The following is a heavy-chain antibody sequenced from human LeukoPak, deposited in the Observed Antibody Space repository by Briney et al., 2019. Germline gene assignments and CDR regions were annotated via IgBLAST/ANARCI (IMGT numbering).Heavy chain of an antibody. CDR3: ARGRLYYDSSGYVFDS. CDR1: GGTFSSYA. D-gene: IGHD3-22*01. Sequence: SVKVSCKASGGTFSSYAISWVRQAPGQGLKWMGRIIPILGIANYAQKFQGRVTITADKSTSTAYMELSSLRSEDTAVYYCARGRLYYDSSGYVFDSWGQGTLVTVSS. V-gene: IGHV1-69*04. CDR2: IIPILGIA. J-gene: IGHJ5*01.